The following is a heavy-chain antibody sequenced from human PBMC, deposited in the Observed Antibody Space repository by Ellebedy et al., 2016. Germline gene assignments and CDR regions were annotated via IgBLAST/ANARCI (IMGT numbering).Heavy chain of an antibody. CDR1: GFTFSSDW. J-gene: IGHJ4*02. D-gene: IGHD7-27*01. V-gene: IGHV3-7*01. Sequence: GESLKISCAASGFTFSSDWMTWVRQAPGKELEWVANIKKDGSEKYYVDSVEGRFTISRDNAKNSLYLQMNSLRAEDTAVYYCASHLGYWGQGTLVTVSS. CDR3: ASHLGY. CDR2: IKKDGSEK.